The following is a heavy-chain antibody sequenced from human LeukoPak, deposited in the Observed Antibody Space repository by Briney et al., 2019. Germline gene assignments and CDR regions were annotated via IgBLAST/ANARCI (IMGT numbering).Heavy chain of an antibody. Sequence: SVKFSCKASGGTFSSYTISWVRQAPGQGLEWMGRIIPILGIANYAQKFRGRVTITADKSTSTAYMELSSLRSEDTAVYYCASPRRITMIVVVNDAFDIWGQGTMVTVSS. J-gene: IGHJ3*02. V-gene: IGHV1-69*02. CDR3: ASPRRITMIVVVNDAFDI. CDR1: GGTFSSYT. CDR2: IIPILGIA. D-gene: IGHD3-22*01.